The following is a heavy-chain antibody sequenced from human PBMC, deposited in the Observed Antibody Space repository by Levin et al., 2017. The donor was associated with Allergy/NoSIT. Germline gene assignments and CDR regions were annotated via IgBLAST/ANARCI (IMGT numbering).Heavy chain of an antibody. CDR2: IISSSTTI. V-gene: IGHV3-48*02. CDR3: AGDDRASVGYRYFDL. D-gene: IGHD5-18*01. Sequence: GGSLRLSCAASGFTFSSYSFNWVRQAPGKGLEWISYIISSSTTIYYADSVKGRFTMSRDNAKNSLYLQMNSLRDEHTSVYYCAGDDRASVGYRYFDLWGQGTLVTVSS. CDR1: GFTFSSYS. J-gene: IGHJ4*02.